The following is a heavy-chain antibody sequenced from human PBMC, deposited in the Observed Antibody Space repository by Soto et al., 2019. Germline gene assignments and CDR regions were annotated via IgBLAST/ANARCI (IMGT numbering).Heavy chain of an antibody. CDR3: AEWGEFYDHVWGSNRNSEGDY. J-gene: IGHJ4*02. V-gene: IGHV3-23*01. CDR1: GFIFSDYA. D-gene: IGHD3-16*02. CDR2: ISGSNGPT. Sequence: EVQLLESGGGSAQPGGSLRLSCEASGFIFSDYAMSWVRQAPGKGLEWVSSISGSNGPTYYADSVKGRFIISRDNSNSTQFLQMNSLGAEDTALYYCAEWGEFYDHVWGSNRNSEGDYWGRGTLVTVSS.